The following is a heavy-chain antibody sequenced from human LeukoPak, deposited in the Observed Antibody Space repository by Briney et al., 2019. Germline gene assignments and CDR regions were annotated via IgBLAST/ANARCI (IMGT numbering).Heavy chain of an antibody. CDR3: ARDQSNDFWRMYYFDY. D-gene: IGHD3-3*01. J-gene: IGHJ4*02. Sequence: PGGSLRPSCAASGXAFRTYEMNWVRQAPGKGLEWVSYISSSGSTIYYADSVKGRFTISRDNAKNSLYLQMNSLRAEDTAVYYCARDQSNDFWRMYYFDYWGQGTLVTVSS. CDR2: ISSSGSTI. V-gene: IGHV3-48*03. CDR1: GXAFRTYE.